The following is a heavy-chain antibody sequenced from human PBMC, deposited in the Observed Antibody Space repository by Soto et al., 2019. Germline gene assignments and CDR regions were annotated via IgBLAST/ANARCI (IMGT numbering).Heavy chain of an antibody. CDR3: ARNPPGPVDFDV. V-gene: IGHV4-59*01. CDR1: VGSIKNYY. Sequence: SETLSLTCTVSVGSIKNYYWSWVRQSPGKRLEWIAHIYSSGSAHFSPSLQSRVTISLGPSENQLSLSLASVTAADTAVYYCARNPPGPVDFDVWGPGTLVTVS. CDR2: IYSSGSA. J-gene: IGHJ4*02.